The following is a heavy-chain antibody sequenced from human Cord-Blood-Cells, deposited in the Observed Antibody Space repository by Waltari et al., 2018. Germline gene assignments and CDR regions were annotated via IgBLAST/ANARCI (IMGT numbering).Heavy chain of an antibody. J-gene: IGHJ3*02. Sequence: QVQLVQSGAEVKKPGASVKVSCKVSGYTLTELSMHWVRQAPGTGLEWMGGFDPEDGETIYAQKFQGRVTMTEDTSTDTAYMELSSLRSEDTAVYYCATGEYCSSTSCYDAFDIWGQGTMVTVSS. CDR1: GYTLTELS. CDR2: FDPEDGET. V-gene: IGHV1-24*01. D-gene: IGHD2-2*01. CDR3: ATGEYCSSTSCYDAFDI.